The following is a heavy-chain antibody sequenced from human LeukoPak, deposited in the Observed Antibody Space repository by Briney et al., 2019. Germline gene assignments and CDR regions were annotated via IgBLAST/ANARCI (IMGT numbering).Heavy chain of an antibody. CDR3: GKDWKVDY. D-gene: IGHD1-1*01. J-gene: IGHJ4*02. CDR1: GFTFSSYA. V-gene: IGHV3-23*01. CDR2: ISDAGDDK. Sequence: PGGSLRLSCAASGFTFSSYAMSWVRQAPGKGLEWVSAISDAGDDKKYAASVKGRFTISRDNSKNTLYLQMNSLRVEDSAIYYCGKDWKVDYWGQGTLVTVSS.